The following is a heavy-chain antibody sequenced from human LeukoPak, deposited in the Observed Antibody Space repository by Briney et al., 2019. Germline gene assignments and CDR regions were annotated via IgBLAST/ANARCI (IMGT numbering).Heavy chain of an antibody. CDR3: ARGGTLWKYWYFDL. CDR2: IHHTGST. J-gene: IGHJ2*01. Sequence: SQTLSLTCAVSGGSISSGDFYWSWLRQPPGKGLEWIGYIHHTGSTYYNPSLKSRVTISVDTSKNQFSLKVTSVTAADTAVYYRARGGTLWKYWYFDLWGRGTLVTVSS. CDR1: GGSISSGDFY. V-gene: IGHV4-30-4*01. D-gene: IGHD1-1*01.